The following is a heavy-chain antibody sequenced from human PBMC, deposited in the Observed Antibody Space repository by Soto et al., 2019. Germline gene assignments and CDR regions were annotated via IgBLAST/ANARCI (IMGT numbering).Heavy chain of an antibody. CDR2: ISYSGST. D-gene: IGHD3-9*01. V-gene: IGHV4-59*01. CDR1: GDSISNSY. Sequence: QVQLQESGPGLVKPSEILSLTCSVSGDSISNSYWAWIRQPPGKGLEWIGYISYSGSTNYNPSLKSRVTIFVHTSGNQFSLSLSSVTPADTAVYFCARARYALTRYYKGGYYYFDYWGQGTPVTVSS. J-gene: IGHJ4*02. CDR3: ARARYALTRYYKGGYYYFDY.